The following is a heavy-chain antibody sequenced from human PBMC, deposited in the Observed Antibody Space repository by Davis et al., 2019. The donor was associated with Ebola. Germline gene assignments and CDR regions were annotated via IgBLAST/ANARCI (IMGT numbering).Heavy chain of an antibody. J-gene: IGHJ4*02. V-gene: IGHV5-51*01. CDR2: IYPGDSET. Sequence: GESLKISCKGSGYSFTNYWIGWVRQMPGKGLEWMGIIYPGDSETRYSPSFQGQVTISADKSITTAYLQWSSLKASDTAMYYCARFLEWKADYWGQGTLVTVSS. D-gene: IGHD3-3*01. CDR1: GYSFTNYW. CDR3: ARFLEWKADY.